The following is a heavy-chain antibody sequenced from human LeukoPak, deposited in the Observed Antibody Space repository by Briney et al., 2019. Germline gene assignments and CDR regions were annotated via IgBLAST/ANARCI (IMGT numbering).Heavy chain of an antibody. CDR3: ARGRDYYDSSGYYFDY. CDR2: ISYDGSNK. Sequence: PGGSLRLSCAASGFTFSSYAMHWVRQAPGKGLEWVAVISYDGSNKYYADSVKGRFTISRDNSKKTLYLQMNSLRAEDTAVYYCARGRDYYDSSGYYFDYWGQGTLVTVSS. CDR1: GFTFSSYA. V-gene: IGHV3-30-3*01. J-gene: IGHJ4*02. D-gene: IGHD3-22*01.